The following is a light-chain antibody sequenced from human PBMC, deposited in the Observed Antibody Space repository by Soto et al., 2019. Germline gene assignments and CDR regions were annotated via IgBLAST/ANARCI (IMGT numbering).Light chain of an antibody. J-gene: IGKJ1*01. CDR3: QQYNNWPPWT. CDR2: DAS. V-gene: IGKV3-15*01. Sequence: ILMTQSPATLSVSPGERATLSCRASQSVSNNFAWYQQKPGQAPRLLIYDASTRATGIPARFIGSRSGTEYTLTISGLQSEDFAVYYCQQYNNWPPWTFGQGTKVEIK. CDR1: QSVSNN.